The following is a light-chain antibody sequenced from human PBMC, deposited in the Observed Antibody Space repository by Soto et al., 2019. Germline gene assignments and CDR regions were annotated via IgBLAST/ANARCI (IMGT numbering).Light chain of an antibody. CDR1: QSVTSNY. Sequence: EIVLTQSPGTLSLSPGEGATLSCRASQSVTSNYLAWYQQRPGQAPRLLIYGASSRATGIPDRLSGGGSGTDFTLTISRLEPEDFAVYYCQQYGSSSPTTFGQGTRLEIE. V-gene: IGKV3-20*01. CDR2: GAS. J-gene: IGKJ5*01. CDR3: QQYGSSSPTT.